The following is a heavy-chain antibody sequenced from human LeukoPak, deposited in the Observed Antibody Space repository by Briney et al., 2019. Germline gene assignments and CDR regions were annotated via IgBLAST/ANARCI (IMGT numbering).Heavy chain of an antibody. CDR2: ISSSGSTI. CDR3: AVSYYGSPPDWFDP. Sequence: GGSLRLSCAASGFTFSDYYMSWIRQAPGKGLEWVSYISSSGSTIYYADSVKGRFTISRDNAKDSLYLQMNSLRAEDTAVYYCAVSYYGSPPDWFDPWGQGTLVTVSS. J-gene: IGHJ5*02. CDR1: GFTFSDYY. D-gene: IGHD3-10*01. V-gene: IGHV3-11*01.